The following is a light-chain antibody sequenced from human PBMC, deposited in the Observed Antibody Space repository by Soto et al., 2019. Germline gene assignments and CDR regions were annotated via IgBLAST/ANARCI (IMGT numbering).Light chain of an antibody. CDR1: NIGSKS. V-gene: IGLV3-9*01. Sequence: SYELTQPLSMSVALGQTARITCGGSNIGSKSVHWYQQRPGQAPVLVIYRDYNRPSGVPERFSGSNSGNTAALTISRAQAGDEADYYCQVWDSGTAVVFGGGNKLTVL. J-gene: IGLJ2*01. CDR3: QVWDSGTAVV. CDR2: RDY.